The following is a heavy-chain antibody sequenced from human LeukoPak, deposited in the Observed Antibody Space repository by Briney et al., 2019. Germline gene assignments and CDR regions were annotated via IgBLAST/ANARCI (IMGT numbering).Heavy chain of an antibody. V-gene: IGHV1-8*01. Sequence: VASVKVLCKVSGHTFTSYDINWVRQATGQGLEGMGWMNPNRGNTGNAQKFQGRATMHRNASISTAYMELSSLRSVDTPVYYCATVLRGYRNIRGLRSRYYYYIDVWGKGTTVTVSS. J-gene: IGHJ6*03. CDR3: ATVLRGYRNIRGLRSRYYYYIDV. D-gene: IGHD5-18*01. CDR2: MNPNRGNT. CDR1: GHTFTSYD.